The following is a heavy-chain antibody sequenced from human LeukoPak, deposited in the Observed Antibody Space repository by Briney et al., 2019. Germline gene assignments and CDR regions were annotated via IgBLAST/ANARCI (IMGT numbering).Heavy chain of an antibody. D-gene: IGHD6-13*01. V-gene: IGHV3-21*01. CDR1: GFTFSSYS. J-gene: IGHJ4*02. CDR2: ISSSSSYI. Sequence: GGSLRLSCAAPGFTFSSYSMNWVRQAPGKGLEWVSSISSSSSYIYYADSVKGRFTISRDNAKNSLYLQMNSLRAEDTAVYYCARRTRGAAAGTPSDYWGQGTLVTVSS. CDR3: ARRTRGAAAGTPSDY.